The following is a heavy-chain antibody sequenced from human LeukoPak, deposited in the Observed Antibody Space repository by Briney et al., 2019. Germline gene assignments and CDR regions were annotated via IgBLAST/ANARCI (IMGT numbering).Heavy chain of an antibody. CDR1: GGSISSYY. CDR3: ARAGGIAAANDAFDI. V-gene: IGHV4-59*01. J-gene: IGHJ3*02. D-gene: IGHD6-13*01. CDR2: IYYSGST. Sequence: PSETLSLTCTVSGGSISSYYWSWIRQPPGKGLEWIGYIYYSGSTNYNPSLKSRVTISVDTSKNQFSLKLSSVTAADTAVYYCARAGGIAAANDAFDIWGQGTMVTVSS.